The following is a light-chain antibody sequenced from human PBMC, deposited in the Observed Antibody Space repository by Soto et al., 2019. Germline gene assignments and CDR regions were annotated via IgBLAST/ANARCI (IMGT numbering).Light chain of an antibody. CDR2: AAS. V-gene: IGKV1-12*01. CDR3: QQANSFTLT. J-gene: IGKJ4*01. CDR1: QGISSW. Sequence: DIHMTRSPSSVSASVGDIFTITCRASQGISSWLAWYKQKPGKAPKLRIYAASSLQSGVPSRLRGSGYGTDLTITISSMKNADFETYDCQQANSFTLTFGGGTKV.